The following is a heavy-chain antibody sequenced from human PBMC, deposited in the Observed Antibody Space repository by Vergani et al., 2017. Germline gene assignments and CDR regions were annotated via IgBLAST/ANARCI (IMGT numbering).Heavy chain of an antibody. V-gene: IGHV3-21*04. CDR1: GFTFSSYS. J-gene: IGHJ6*03. Sequence: EVQLVESGGGLVKPGGSLRLSCAASGFTFSSYSMNWVRQAPGKGLEWVSSISSSSSYIYYADSVKGRFTISRDNAKNSLYLQMNSLRAEDTAVYYCAREVAARPIYYYYYYMDVWGKGTTVTVSS. D-gene: IGHD6-6*01. CDR2: ISSSSSYI. CDR3: AREVAARPIYYYYYYMDV.